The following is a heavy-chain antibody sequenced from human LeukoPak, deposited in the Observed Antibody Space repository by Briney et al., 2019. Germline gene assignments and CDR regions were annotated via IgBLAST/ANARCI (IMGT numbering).Heavy chain of an antibody. J-gene: IGHJ4*02. CDR2: VSAYNGHT. V-gene: IGHV1-18*01. CDR1: GYTFNSYG. D-gene: IGHD6-19*01. CDR3: AREKHTPGIQYPGIAVAGSRASLDY. Sequence: EASVKVSCKASGYTFNSYGISWVRQAPGQGLEWMGWVSAYNGHTNYAQKFQGRVTMTTDTSTSTASMELRSLRSEDTAVYYCAREKHTPGIQYPGIAVAGSRASLDYWGQGTLVTVSS.